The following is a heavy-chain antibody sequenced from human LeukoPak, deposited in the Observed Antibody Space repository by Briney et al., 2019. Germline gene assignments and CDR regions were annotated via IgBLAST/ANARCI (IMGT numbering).Heavy chain of an antibody. CDR2: IYYSGST. J-gene: IGHJ4*01. CDR3: ARAALRYGCLRYQPRQSPTFDY. V-gene: IGHV4-39*07. Sequence: PSETLSLTCTVSGGSISSSSYYWGWIRQPPGKGLEWIGSIYYSGSTYYNPSLKSRVTISVDTSKNQFSLKLSSMTAADTAVYYCARAALRYGCLRYQPRQSPTFDYCGHGTPGTASS. D-gene: IGHD5/OR15-5a*01. CDR1: GGSISSSSYY.